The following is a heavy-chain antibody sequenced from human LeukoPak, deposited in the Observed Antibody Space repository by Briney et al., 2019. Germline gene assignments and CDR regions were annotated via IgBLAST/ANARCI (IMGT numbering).Heavy chain of an antibody. J-gene: IGHJ4*02. D-gene: IGHD3-10*01. CDR1: GLTFSSYA. CDR2: ISGSGGST. CDR3: AKIHTDLWFGKSYNDY. V-gene: IGHV3-23*01. Sequence: GGSLRLSCAASGLTFSSYAMSWVRQAPGKGLEWVSAISGSGGSTYYADSVKGRFTISRDNSKDTLYLQMNSLRAEDTAVYYCAKIHTDLWFGKSYNDYWGQGTLVTVSS.